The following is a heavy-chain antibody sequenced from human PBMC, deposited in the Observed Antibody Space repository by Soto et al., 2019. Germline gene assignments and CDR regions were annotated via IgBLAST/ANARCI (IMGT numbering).Heavy chain of an antibody. Sequence: PGGSLRLSCTASRFTFGDYAMSWFRQAPGKGLEWVGFIRSKAYGGTTEYAASVKGRFTISRDDSKSIAYLQMNSLKTEDTAVYYCTLGVSGNHPIPFDYWAREPWSPSPQ. V-gene: IGHV3-49*03. CDR2: IRSKAYGGTT. CDR1: RFTFGDYA. D-gene: IGHD1-1*01. CDR3: TLGVSGNHPIPFDY. J-gene: IGHJ4*02.